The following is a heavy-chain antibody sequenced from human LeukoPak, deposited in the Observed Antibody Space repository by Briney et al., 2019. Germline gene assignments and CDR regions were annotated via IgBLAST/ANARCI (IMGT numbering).Heavy chain of an antibody. CDR2: IKSKTNGETT. J-gene: IGHJ4*02. D-gene: IGHD1-26*01. V-gene: IGHV3-15*05. CDR1: GFSLRTAW. CDR3: TTESRWEVVDVDQ. Sequence: PGGSLRLSCAASGFSLRTAWMRWVRQAPGKGLEWVGRIKSKTNGETTDYAAPVKGRFTNSRDDSKSTLYLQMNSLKTEDTAVYYCTTESRWEVVDVDQWGQGTLVTVSS.